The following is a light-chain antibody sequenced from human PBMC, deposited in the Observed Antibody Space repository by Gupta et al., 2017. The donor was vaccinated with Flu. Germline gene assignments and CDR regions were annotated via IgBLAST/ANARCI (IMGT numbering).Light chain of an antibody. CDR1: SSDVGGSDY. CDR2: DVT. Sequence: QSALTQTASVSGSPGQSITISCTGTSSDVGGSDYVSWYQQHPDKAPKLIIYDVTNRPSGVSSRFSGSKSGNTASLTISGLQAEDETDYYCSSYTSGSTFYVFGTGTKVTVL. J-gene: IGLJ1*01. V-gene: IGLV2-14*01. CDR3: SSYTSGSTFYV.